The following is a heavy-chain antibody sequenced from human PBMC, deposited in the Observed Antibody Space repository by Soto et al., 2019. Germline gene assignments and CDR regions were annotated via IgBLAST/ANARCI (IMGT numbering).Heavy chain of an antibody. CDR3: AYFSGYPN. D-gene: IGHD3-22*01. CDR1: GGSVISSNYH. J-gene: IGHJ4*02. CDR2: AYYRGST. V-gene: IGHV4-39*07. Sequence: SETLSLTCTVPGGSVISSNYHWGWIRQAPGKGLQWIGNAYYRGSTYYNPSLESRVILYVDTSNNQFSLSLSSVTAEDPAVYYCAYFSGYPNWGQGTLVTVSS.